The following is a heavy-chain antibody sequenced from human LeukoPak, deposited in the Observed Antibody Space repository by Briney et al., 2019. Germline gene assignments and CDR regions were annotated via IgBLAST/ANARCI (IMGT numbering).Heavy chain of an antibody. CDR3: ARDKFTSGSGSYVAFDI. V-gene: IGHV3-48*01. CDR1: GFTFYDYG. CDR2: ISSSSSTI. J-gene: IGHJ3*02. D-gene: IGHD3-10*01. Sequence: GGSLRLSCAASGFTFYDYGMSWVRQAPGKGLEWVSYISSSSSTIYYADSVKGRFTISRDNAKNSLYLQMNSLRAEDTAVYYCARDKFTSGSGSYVAFDIWGQGTMVTVSS.